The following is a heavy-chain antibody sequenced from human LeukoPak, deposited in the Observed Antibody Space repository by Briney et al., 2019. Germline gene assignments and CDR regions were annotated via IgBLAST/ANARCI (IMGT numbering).Heavy chain of an antibody. CDR2: ISGSGGST. CDR1: GFTFSSYG. V-gene: IGHV3-23*01. CDR3: ARDSSGSYNYFEY. D-gene: IGHD1-26*01. J-gene: IGHJ4*02. Sequence: AGGSLRLSCAASGFTFSSYGMHWVRQAPGKGLEWVSAISGSGGSTYYADSVKGRFTISRDNAKNTLYLQMNSLRAEDTAVYYCARDSSGSYNYFEYWGQGTLVTVSS.